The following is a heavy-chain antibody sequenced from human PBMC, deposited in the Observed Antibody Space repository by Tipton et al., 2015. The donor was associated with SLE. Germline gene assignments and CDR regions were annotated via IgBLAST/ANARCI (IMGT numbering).Heavy chain of an antibody. CDR1: GYTFTSYG. J-gene: IGHJ3*02. V-gene: IGHV1-18*01. CDR2: ISAYNGNT. D-gene: IGHD6-13*01. Sequence: QSGAEVKKPGASVKVSCKASGYTFTSYGISWVRQAPGQGLEWMGWISAYNGNTNYAQKLQGRVTMTTDTSTSTAYMELRSLSSDDTAVYDCATEFSSSWYRKAVDSWGQGTMVTVSS. CDR3: ATEFSSSWYRKAVDS.